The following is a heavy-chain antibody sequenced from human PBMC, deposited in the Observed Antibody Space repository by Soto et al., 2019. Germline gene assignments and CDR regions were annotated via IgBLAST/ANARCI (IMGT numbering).Heavy chain of an antibody. CDR3: AKPPDSSGWYLYYFDY. CDR2: ISGSGGST. CDR1: GFTFSSYA. Sequence: LRLSCAASGFTFSSYAMSWVRQAPGKGLEWVSAISGSGGSTYYADSVKGRFTISRDNSKNTLYLQMNSLRAEDTAVYYCAKPPDSSGWYLYYFDYWGQGTLVTVSS. J-gene: IGHJ4*02. D-gene: IGHD6-19*01. V-gene: IGHV3-23*01.